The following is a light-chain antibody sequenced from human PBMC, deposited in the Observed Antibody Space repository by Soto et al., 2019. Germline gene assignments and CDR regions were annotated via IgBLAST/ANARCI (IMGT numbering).Light chain of an antibody. Sequence: EIVLTQSPATLSLSPGERATLSCGASQSVTRTYLAWYQQKPGLAPRLLVYDASTRAAGTPERFSGSGSGTDFTLTINRLEPEDSVVYYCQQYGTLPLTFGGGTKVEIK. CDR3: QQYGTLPLT. CDR1: QSVTRTY. V-gene: IGKV3D-20*01. J-gene: IGKJ4*01. CDR2: DAS.